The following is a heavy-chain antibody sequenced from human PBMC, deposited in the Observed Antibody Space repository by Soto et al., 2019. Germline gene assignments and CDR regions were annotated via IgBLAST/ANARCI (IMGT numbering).Heavy chain of an antibody. Sequence: EVQLLESGGGLLQPGGSLRLSCAASGFTFSSYAMSWVRQAPGKGLEWVSAIISSGDSTYYTDSVKGRFTISRDNSKNTLYLKMNSLRAEATAVYYCAKRYYYDNSGLWDYWGQGTLVPVSS. CDR1: GFTFSSYA. CDR3: AKRYYYDNSGLWDY. V-gene: IGHV3-23*01. CDR2: IISSGDST. J-gene: IGHJ4*02. D-gene: IGHD3-22*01.